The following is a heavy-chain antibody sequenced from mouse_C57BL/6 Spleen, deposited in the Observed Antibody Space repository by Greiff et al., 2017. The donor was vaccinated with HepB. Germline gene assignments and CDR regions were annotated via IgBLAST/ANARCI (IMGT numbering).Heavy chain of an antibody. CDR1: GYSITSGYY. V-gene: IGHV3-6*01. Sequence: DVKLVESGPGLVKPSQSLSLTCSVTGYSITSGYYWNWIRQFPGNKLEWMGYISYDGSNNYNPSLKNRISITRDTSKNQFFLKLNSVTTEDTATYYCAREGSSGFDYWGQGTTLTVSS. D-gene: IGHD3-2*02. CDR2: ISYDGSN. J-gene: IGHJ2*01. CDR3: AREGSSGFDY.